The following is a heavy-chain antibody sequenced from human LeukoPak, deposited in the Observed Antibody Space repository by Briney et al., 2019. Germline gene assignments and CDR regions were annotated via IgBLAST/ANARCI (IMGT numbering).Heavy chain of an antibody. CDR3: ARGLNYDILTGPPFDP. CDR1: GGSISSGGYY. V-gene: IGHV4-31*03. CDR2: IYYSGST. J-gene: IGHJ5*02. D-gene: IGHD3-9*01. Sequence: SETLSLTCTVSGGSISSGGYYWSWIRQHPGKGLEWIGYIYYSGSTYYNPSPKSRVTISVDTSKNQFSLKLSSVTAADTAVYYCARGLNYDILTGPPFDPWGQGTLVTVSS.